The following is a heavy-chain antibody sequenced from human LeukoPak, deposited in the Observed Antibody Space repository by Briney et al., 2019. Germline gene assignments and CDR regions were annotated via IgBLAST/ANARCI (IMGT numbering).Heavy chain of an antibody. J-gene: IGHJ4*02. Sequence: PGGSLRLSCAASGFTVSSNYMSWVRQAPGKGLEWVSVIYSGGSTYYADSVKGRFTISRDNSKNTLYLQMNSLRAEDTAVYYCARDSRAYSGYDLRDYWGQGTLVTVSS. CDR2: IYSGGST. CDR3: ARDSRAYSGYDLRDY. CDR1: GFTVSSNY. V-gene: IGHV3-66*01. D-gene: IGHD5-12*01.